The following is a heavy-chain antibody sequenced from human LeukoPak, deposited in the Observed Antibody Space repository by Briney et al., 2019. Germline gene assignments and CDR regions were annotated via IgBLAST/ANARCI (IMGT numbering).Heavy chain of an antibody. V-gene: IGHV5-51*01. J-gene: IGHJ4*02. Sequence: GESLKISCKGSGYSFTSYWIGWVRQMPGKGLGWMGIIYPGDSDTRYSPSFQGQVTTSADKSISTAYLQWSSLKASDTAMYYCARRRRAYSSSSPYYFDYWGQGTLVTVSS. CDR3: ARRRRAYSSSSPYYFDY. CDR1: GYSFTSYW. D-gene: IGHD6-6*01. CDR2: IYPGDSDT.